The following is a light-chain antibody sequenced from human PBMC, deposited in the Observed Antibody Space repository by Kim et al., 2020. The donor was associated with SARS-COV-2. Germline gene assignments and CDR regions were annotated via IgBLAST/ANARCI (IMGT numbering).Light chain of an antibody. CDR3: QQRSNWPPIT. CDR2: GAS. CDR1: QDLRSY. V-gene: IGKV3-11*01. J-gene: IGKJ5*01. Sequence: PGERATLSCRASQDLRSYLAWYQQKPGQPPRLLIYGASIRATGIPARFSASGFTTDFTLTITSLEPEDFAVYYCQQRSNWPPITFGQGTRLEIK.